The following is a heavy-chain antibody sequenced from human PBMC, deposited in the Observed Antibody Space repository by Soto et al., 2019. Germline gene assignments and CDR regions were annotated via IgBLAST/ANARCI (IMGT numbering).Heavy chain of an antibody. J-gene: IGHJ5*02. CDR1: GFTFSDYY. D-gene: IGHD1-7*01. Sequence: QVQLVESGGGLVKPGGSLRLSCAASGFTFSDYYMSWIRQAPGKGLEWVSYISSSGSTIYYADSVKGRFTISRDNAKKPLYLQMNSLRAEDTAGYYWAGLNPGLGGGELNWFDPWGQGTLVTVSS. V-gene: IGHV3-11*01. CDR2: ISSSGSTI. CDR3: AGLNPGLGGGELNWFDP.